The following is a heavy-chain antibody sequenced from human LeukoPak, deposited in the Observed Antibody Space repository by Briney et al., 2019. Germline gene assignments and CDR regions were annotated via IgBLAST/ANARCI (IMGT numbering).Heavy chain of an antibody. CDR3: ARRNYGSPRWFDP. CDR1: GYTFSSYD. Sequence: ASVKVSXKASGYTFSSYDINWVRQAPGQGLEWMGWMNPNSGNTGYAQKFQGRVTMTRNTSISTAYMELSSLRSEDTAVYYCARRNYGSPRWFDPWGQGTLVTVSS. V-gene: IGHV1-8*01. J-gene: IGHJ5*02. D-gene: IGHD3-10*01. CDR2: MNPNSGNT.